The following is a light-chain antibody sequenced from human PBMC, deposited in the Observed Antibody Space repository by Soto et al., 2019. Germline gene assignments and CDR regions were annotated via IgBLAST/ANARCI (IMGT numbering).Light chain of an antibody. CDR3: QQYNNWPWT. CDR2: GAS. CDR1: QSVSSK. V-gene: IGKV3-15*01. J-gene: IGKJ1*01. Sequence: EIVMTQSPATLSVSPGETATLSCRTSQSVSSKLAWYQQKPGQAPRLLIYGASTRATGIPARFSGSGSGTEFTLTISSLQSEDFAVYYCQQYNNWPWTFGQGTKVDI.